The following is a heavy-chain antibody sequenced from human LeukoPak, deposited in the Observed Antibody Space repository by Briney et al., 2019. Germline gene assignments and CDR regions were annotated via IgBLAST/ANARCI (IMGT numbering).Heavy chain of an antibody. CDR2: ISSNGEST. J-gene: IGHJ3*02. V-gene: IGHV3-64*01. CDR1: GFIFSNYA. D-gene: IGHD2-15*01. Sequence: GGSLRLSCAASGFIFSNYAMHWVRQAPGKGLGYVSGISSNGESTYYANSVKGRFTISRDNSKNTLYLQMGSLRAEDTAVYYCASPRELLHAFDIWGQGTMVTVSS. CDR3: ASPRELLHAFDI.